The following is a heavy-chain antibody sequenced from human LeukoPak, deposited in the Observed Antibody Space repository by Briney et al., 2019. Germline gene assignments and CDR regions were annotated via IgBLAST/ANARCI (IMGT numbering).Heavy chain of an antibody. V-gene: IGHV4-34*01. CDR3: ARLRDFWSGYLFDY. CDR1: GGSISGYY. D-gene: IGHD3-3*01. CDR2: INHSGST. Sequence: SETLSLTCTVSGGSISGYYWSWIRQPPGKGLEWIGEINHSGSTNYNPSLKSRVTISVDTSKNQFSLKLSSVTAADTAVYYCARLRDFWSGYLFDYWGQGTLVTVSS. J-gene: IGHJ4*02.